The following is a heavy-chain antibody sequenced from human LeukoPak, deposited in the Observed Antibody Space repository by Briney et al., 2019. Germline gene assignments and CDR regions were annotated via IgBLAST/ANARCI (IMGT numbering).Heavy chain of an antibody. J-gene: IGHJ3*02. CDR1: GGSISSYY. Sequence: SETLSLTCTVSGGSISSYYWSWIRQPPGKGLEWIGYIYYSGSTNYNPSLKSRVIISVDTSKNQFSLKLSSVTAEDTAVYYCARDSRLDSPAIWGQGTMVTVSS. V-gene: IGHV4-59*01. CDR2: IYYSGST. CDR3: ARDSRLDSPAI. D-gene: IGHD2-2*03.